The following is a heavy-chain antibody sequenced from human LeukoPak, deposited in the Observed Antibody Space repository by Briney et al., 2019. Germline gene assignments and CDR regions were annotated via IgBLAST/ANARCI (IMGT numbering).Heavy chain of an antibody. CDR2: FIPVFGPA. V-gene: IGHV1-69*01. J-gene: IGHJ5*02. CDR1: GGTFSNYA. D-gene: IGHD4-17*01. Sequence: SVKVSCKASGGTFSNYAVSWVRQAPGQGLEWMGGFIPVFGPANYAQKFQGRVTITADESTSTAYMELSSLRSEDTAVYYCARDLNGDYWFDPWGQGTLVTVSS. CDR3: ARDLNGDYWFDP.